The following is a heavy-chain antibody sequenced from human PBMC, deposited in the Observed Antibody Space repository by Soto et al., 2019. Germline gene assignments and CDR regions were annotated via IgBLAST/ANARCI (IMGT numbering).Heavy chain of an antibody. CDR2: IYSGGST. V-gene: IGHV3-66*01. Sequence: QPGGSLRLSCAASGFTVSSNHMSWVRQAPGKGLEWVSLIYSGGSTYYADSVKGRFTFSRDNSKNTLYLQMNSLRAEDTAVYYCAKLRYFDWSSYNWFEYWGQGTLVTVSS. CDR1: GFTVSSNH. J-gene: IGHJ5*01. D-gene: IGHD3-9*01. CDR3: AKLRYFDWSSYNWFEY.